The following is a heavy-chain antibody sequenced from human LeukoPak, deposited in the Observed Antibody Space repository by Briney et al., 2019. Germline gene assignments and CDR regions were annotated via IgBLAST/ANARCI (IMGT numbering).Heavy chain of an antibody. CDR2: IYYSGST. J-gene: IGHJ5*02. D-gene: IGHD3-3*01. Sequence: SETLSLTCTVSGGSISSYYWSWFRQPPGKGLEWIGYIYYSGSTNYNPSLKSRVTISVDMSKNQLSLKLRSVTAADTAVYYCARVRDFWSGYESPKWFDPWGQGTLVTVSS. V-gene: IGHV4-59*01. CDR3: ARVRDFWSGYESPKWFDP. CDR1: GGSISSYY.